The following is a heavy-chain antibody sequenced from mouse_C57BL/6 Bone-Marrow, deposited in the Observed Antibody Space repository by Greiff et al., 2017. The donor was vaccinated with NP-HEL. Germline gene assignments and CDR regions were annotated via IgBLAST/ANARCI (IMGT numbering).Heavy chain of an antibody. CDR2: IWSGGST. D-gene: IGHD2-2*01. J-gene: IGHJ3*01. CDR1: GFSLTSYG. CDR3: DRKGVYGYDEAWFAY. Sequence: VQLQQSGPGLVQPSQSLSITCTVSGFSLTSYGVHWVRQSPGKGLEWLGVIWSGGSTDYNAAFISRLSISKDNSKSQVFFKMNSLQADDTAIYYCDRKGVYGYDEAWFAYWGQGTLVTVSA. V-gene: IGHV2-2*01.